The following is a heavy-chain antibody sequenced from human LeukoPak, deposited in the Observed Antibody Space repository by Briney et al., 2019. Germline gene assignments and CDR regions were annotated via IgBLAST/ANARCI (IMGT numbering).Heavy chain of an antibody. D-gene: IGHD3-22*01. CDR1: GFPLSSGGVG. CDR2: IYWDDDK. Sequence: SGPTLVNPTQTLTLTCTFSGFPLSSGGVGVGWIRQPPGKALEWLALIYWDDDKRYSPSLKSRLSITKDTSKNQVVLTMTNMDPVDTATYYCAHRPGYGYYDSSGYYFDYWGQGTLVTVSS. V-gene: IGHV2-5*02. J-gene: IGHJ4*02. CDR3: AHRPGYGYYDSSGYYFDY.